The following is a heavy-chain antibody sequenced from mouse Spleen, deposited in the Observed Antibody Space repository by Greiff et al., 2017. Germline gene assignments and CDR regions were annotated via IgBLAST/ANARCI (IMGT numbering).Heavy chain of an antibody. CDR2: IWSGGST. J-gene: IGHJ4*01. Sequence: QVQLKESGPGLVQPSQSLSITCTVSGFSLTSYGVHWVRQPPGKGLEWLGVIWSGGSTDYNAAFISRLSISKDNSKSQVFFKMNSLQADDTAIYYCAKIEDLSSYAMDYWGQGTSVTVSS. CDR1: GFSLTSYG. CDR3: AKIEDLSSYAMDY. D-gene: IGHD2-3*01. V-gene: IGHV2-4*01.